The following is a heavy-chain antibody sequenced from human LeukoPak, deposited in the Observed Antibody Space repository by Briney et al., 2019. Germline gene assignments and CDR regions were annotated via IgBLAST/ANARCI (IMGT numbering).Heavy chain of an antibody. CDR2: IYYSGST. V-gene: IGHV4-31*03. J-gene: IGHJ5*02. CDR1: GGSISSGGYY. CDR3: ARAPYCSGGSCYPRRNWFDP. Sequence: PSQTLSLTCTVSGGSISSGGYYWSWIRQHPGKGLEWIGYIYYSGSTYYNPSLKSRVTISVDTSKNQFSLKLSSVTAADTAVYYCARAPYCSGGSCYPRRNWFDPWGQGTLVTVSS. D-gene: IGHD2-15*01.